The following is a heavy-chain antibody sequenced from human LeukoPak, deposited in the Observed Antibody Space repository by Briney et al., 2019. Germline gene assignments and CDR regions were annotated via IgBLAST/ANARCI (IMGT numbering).Heavy chain of an antibody. Sequence: GASVKVSCKASGYTFTSYGISWVRQAPGQGLEWMGWISAYNGNTNYAQKLQGRVTMTSDTSTSTAYMELRSLRSDDTAVYYCARVSSSWYRYNWFDPWGQGTLVTVSS. CDR1: GYTFTSYG. CDR2: ISAYNGNT. V-gene: IGHV1-18*01. D-gene: IGHD6-13*01. CDR3: ARVSSSWYRYNWFDP. J-gene: IGHJ5*02.